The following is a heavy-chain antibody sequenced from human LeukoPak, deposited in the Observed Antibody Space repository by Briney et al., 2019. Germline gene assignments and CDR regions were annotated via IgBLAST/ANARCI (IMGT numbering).Heavy chain of an antibody. V-gene: IGHV5-51*01. CDR1: GYSFTSYW. CDR2: IYPGDSDT. CDR3: ARRNPLTQDAFDI. J-gene: IGHJ3*02. D-gene: IGHD2-21*02. Sequence: GESLKISCKGSGYSFTSYWIGWVRQMPGKGLEWMGIIYPGDSDTTYSPSFQGHVTIPADKSISIAYLQWSGLKASDTAMYYCARRNPLTQDAFDIWGQGTMVTVSS.